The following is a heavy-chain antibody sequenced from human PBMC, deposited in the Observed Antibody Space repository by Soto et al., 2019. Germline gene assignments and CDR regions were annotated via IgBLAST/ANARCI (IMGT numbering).Heavy chain of an antibody. D-gene: IGHD2-21*02. Sequence: PGESLRLSCAASGFTFSPYTMHWVRQTPGKGLEWVAVISYDGSDKNYADSVRGRFTISRDNSKNTLFLQMNSLRAEDTALYYCARGGGFCGADCYKGGIDYWGQGTLVTVSS. V-gene: IGHV3-30-3*01. CDR2: ISYDGSDK. CDR3: ARGGGFCGADCYKGGIDY. CDR1: GFTFSPYT. J-gene: IGHJ4*02.